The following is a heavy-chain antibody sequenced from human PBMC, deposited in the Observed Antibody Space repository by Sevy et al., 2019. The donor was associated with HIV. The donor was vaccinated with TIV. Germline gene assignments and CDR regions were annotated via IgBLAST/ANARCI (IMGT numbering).Heavy chain of an antibody. CDR3: ATARDYYDRSGYYPQGFDY. D-gene: IGHD3-22*01. CDR2: INPNSGGT. V-gene: IGHV1-2*02. CDR1: GYTFTGYY. J-gene: IGHJ4*02. Sequence: ASVKVSCKASGYTFTGYYMHWVRQAPGQGLEWMGWINPNSGGTNYAQKFQGRVTMTRDTSISTAYMELSRLRSDDTAVYYCATARDYYDRSGYYPQGFDYWGQGTLVTVSS.